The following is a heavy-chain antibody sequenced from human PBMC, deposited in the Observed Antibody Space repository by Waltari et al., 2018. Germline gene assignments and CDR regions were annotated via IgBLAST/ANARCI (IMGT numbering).Heavy chain of an antibody. V-gene: IGHV4-39*01. CDR2: INYRGTT. J-gene: IGHJ4*02. Sequence: QLLLQESGPGLVKPSETLSLTCTVSGDSSTSSLDYCGWIRQPPGKRFEWIGIINYRGTTYYNPSLRSQVTMSVDMSKNQFSLKLTSVTAADTAVYYCARFTQVAGSSLLDYWGQGTLATVSS. CDR1: GDSSTSSLDY. D-gene: IGHD6-19*01. CDR3: ARFTQVAGSSLLDY.